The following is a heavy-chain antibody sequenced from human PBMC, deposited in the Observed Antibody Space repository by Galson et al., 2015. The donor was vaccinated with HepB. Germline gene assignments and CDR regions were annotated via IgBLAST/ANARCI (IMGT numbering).Heavy chain of an antibody. CDR1: GFTFSNYG. J-gene: IGHJ4*02. D-gene: IGHD6-19*01. CDR2: ISYDGSNK. Sequence: SLRLSCAASGFTFSNYGMHWVRQAPGKGLEWVAVISYDGSNKYYADSVKGRFTISRDNSKNTLYLQMNSLRAEDTALYYCAKDPFLYSALAGTMAGFDYWGKGAHGTVSS. CDR3: AKDPFLYSALAGTMAGFDY. V-gene: IGHV3-30*18.